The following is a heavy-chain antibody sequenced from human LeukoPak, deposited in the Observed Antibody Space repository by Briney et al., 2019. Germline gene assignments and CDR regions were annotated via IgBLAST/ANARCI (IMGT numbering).Heavy chain of an antibody. CDR1: GFTFSSYS. V-gene: IGHV3-21*01. Sequence: KPGGSLRLSCAASGFTFSSYSMNWVRQAPGKGLEWVSSISSSSSYIYYADSVKGRFTISRDNAKNSLYLQMNSLRAEDTAVYYCARARSTVTHYYFDYCGQGTLVTVSS. J-gene: IGHJ4*02. CDR3: ARARSTVTHYYFDY. CDR2: ISSSSSYI. D-gene: IGHD4-17*01.